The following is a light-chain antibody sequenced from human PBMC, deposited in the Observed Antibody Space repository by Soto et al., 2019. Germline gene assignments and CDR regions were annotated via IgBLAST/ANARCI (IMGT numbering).Light chain of an antibody. Sequence: DIQLTQSPSFLSASVGDRVTITCRASQGISSYLAWYQQKPGKAPKLLIYTASTLQSGVPSRFNGSGSGTEFTLTISRLQPEDFATYYCQQLNSYRITFGQGTRLEIK. V-gene: IGKV1-9*01. CDR3: QQLNSYRIT. CDR2: TAS. CDR1: QGISSY. J-gene: IGKJ5*01.